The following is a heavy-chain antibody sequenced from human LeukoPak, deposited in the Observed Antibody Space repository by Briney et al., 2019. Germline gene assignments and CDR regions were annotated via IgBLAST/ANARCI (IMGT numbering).Heavy chain of an antibody. Sequence: SVKVSCKASGGTLSSYAISWVRQAPGQGLEWMGGIIPIFGTANYAQKFQGRVTITADESTSTAYMELSSLRSEDTAVYYCARGADSSGYLGAFDIWGQGTMVTVSS. J-gene: IGHJ3*02. CDR3: ARGADSSGYLGAFDI. CDR1: GGTLSSYA. V-gene: IGHV1-69*13. D-gene: IGHD3-22*01. CDR2: IIPIFGTA.